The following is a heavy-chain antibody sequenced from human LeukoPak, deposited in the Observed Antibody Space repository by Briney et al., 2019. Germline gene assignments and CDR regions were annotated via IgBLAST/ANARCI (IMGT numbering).Heavy chain of an antibody. CDR1: GFSLTTSGVG. V-gene: IGHV2-5*01. D-gene: IGHD6-19*01. J-gene: IGHJ3*02. CDR3: AHTSGWPQAGPFYI. Sequence: ESGPTLVKPTQTLTLTCTFSGFSLTTSGVGVGWIRQPPGKALEWLALIYWNDDQRYSPSLKSRLTITKDASKNRVVLAMTNMDPVDTATYYCAHTSGWPQAGPFYIWGQGTMVTVSS. CDR2: IYWNDDQ.